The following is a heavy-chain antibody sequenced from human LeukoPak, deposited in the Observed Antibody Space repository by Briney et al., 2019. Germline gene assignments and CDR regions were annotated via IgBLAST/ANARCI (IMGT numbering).Heavy chain of an antibody. CDR1: GYTFTNYD. CDR2: ISAYNGNT. V-gene: IGHV1-18*01. D-gene: IGHD3-10*01. CDR3: ARTPKQFGELYQPGAP. J-gene: IGHJ5*02. Sequence: GASVKVSCKASGYTFTNYDFTWVRQAPGQGLQWLGWISAYNGNTNYAQKLQGRLTLTSDTSTTTAYMELTSLTSDNTAIYYSARTPKQFGELYQPGAPGGQGTLVTASS.